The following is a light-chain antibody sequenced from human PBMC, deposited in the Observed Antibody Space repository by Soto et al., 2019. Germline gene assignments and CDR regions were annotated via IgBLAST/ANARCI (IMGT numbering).Light chain of an antibody. J-gene: IGKJ4*01. CDR2: LGS. Sequence: DIVMTQSPLSLPVTPGEPASISCRSSQSLLHSNGYNYLDWYLQKPGQSPHLLIYLGSNRASGVPDRLSGSGSGTDFTLKISRVEAEDFGVYYCMQALQTPLTFGGGTNVEIK. CDR1: QSLLHSNGYNY. CDR3: MQALQTPLT. V-gene: IGKV2-28*01.